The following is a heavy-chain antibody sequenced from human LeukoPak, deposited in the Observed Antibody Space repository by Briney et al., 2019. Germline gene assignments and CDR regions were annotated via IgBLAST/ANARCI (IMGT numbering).Heavy chain of an antibody. CDR2: ISSSGSTI. D-gene: IGHD3-22*01. V-gene: IGHV3-48*03. CDR1: GFTFSSYE. J-gene: IGHJ4*02. Sequence: PGGSLRLSCAASGFTFSSYEMNWVRQAPGKGLEWVSYISSSGSTIYYADSVKGRFTISRDNFKNTIYLQMNSLRAEDTATYYCAKRSSTSSGYFDLWGRETLVTVSS. CDR3: AKRSSTSSGYFDL.